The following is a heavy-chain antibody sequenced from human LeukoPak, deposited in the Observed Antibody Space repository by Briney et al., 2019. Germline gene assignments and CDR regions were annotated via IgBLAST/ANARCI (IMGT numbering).Heavy chain of an antibody. Sequence: GGSLRLSCAASGFTFSSYAMHWVRQAPGKGLEWVAVISYDGSNKYYADSVKGRFTISRDNAKNTLYLQMNSLTAEDTAMYYCVTVWGYSSGRDYWGQGTLVTVSS. CDR3: VTVWGYSSGRDY. V-gene: IGHV3-30-3*01. CDR2: ISYDGSNK. CDR1: GFTFSSYA. J-gene: IGHJ4*02. D-gene: IGHD6-19*01.